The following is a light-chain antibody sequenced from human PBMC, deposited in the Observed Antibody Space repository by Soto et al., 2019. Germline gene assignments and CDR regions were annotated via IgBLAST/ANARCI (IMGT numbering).Light chain of an antibody. CDR3: QQYNNWPPYT. V-gene: IGKV3-15*01. CDR2: GAS. CDR1: RSVSSN. J-gene: IGKJ2*01. Sequence: EIVMTQSPATLSVSPGERATLSCRASRSVSSNLAWYQQKPGQAPRLLMYGASTRATGIPARFSGSGSGTEFTLTISNLQSEDCAVYYCQQYNNWPPYTFGQGTKLEIK.